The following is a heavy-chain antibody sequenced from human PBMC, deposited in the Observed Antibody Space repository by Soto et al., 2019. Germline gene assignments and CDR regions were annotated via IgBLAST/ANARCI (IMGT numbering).Heavy chain of an antibody. D-gene: IGHD3-16*01. V-gene: IGHV3-11*06. Sequence: GRFTISRDNAKNSLYLQMNSLRAEDTAVYYCARGHYDYFNWYYYYMDVWGKGTTVTVSS. CDR3: ARGHYDYFNWYYYYMDV. J-gene: IGHJ6*03.